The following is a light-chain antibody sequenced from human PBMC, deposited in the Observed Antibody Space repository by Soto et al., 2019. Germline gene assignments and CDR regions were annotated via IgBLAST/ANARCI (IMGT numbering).Light chain of an antibody. CDR2: GAS. CDR3: QQSYSTPLT. CDR1: QSISSY. V-gene: IGKV1-39*01. J-gene: IGKJ1*01. Sequence: DIQMTQSPSSLSASIGDRVTITCRASQSISSYLNWYQQKPGKAPKLLIYGASSLQSGVPSRFSGSGFGTDFTLTISTLQPEDFATYLCQQSYSTPLTFGQGTKVDIK.